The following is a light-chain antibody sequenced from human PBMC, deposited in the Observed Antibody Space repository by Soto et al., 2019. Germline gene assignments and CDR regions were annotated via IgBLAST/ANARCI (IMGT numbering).Light chain of an antibody. Sequence: EIVLTQSPGTLSFSPGERATLSCRASQTVSSSYLAWYQQKTGQAPRLLIYGASSRAPGIPDRFSGGGSGTDFTLTISRLEPEDFAVYYCHQYGSSPRTFGQGTKVDIK. J-gene: IGKJ1*01. CDR1: QTVSSSY. V-gene: IGKV3-20*01. CDR2: GAS. CDR3: HQYGSSPRT.